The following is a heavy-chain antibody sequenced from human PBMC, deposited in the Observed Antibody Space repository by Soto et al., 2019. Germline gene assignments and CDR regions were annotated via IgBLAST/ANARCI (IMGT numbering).Heavy chain of an antibody. J-gene: IGHJ6*02. Sequence: SLRVSCTASGFTFVDYAMSWFRQAPGKGLEWVGFIRSKAYGGTTEYAASVKGRFTVSRDDSKSIAYLQMNSLKTEDTAVYYCTRDTGPRSYCSGGSCYALIRYYYYGMDVWGQGTTVPVSS. V-gene: IGHV3-49*03. D-gene: IGHD2-15*01. CDR1: GFTFVDYA. CDR3: TRDTGPRSYCSGGSCYALIRYYYYGMDV. CDR2: IRSKAYGGTT.